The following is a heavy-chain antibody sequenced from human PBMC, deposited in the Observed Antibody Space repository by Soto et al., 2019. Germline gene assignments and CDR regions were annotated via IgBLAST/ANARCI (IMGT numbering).Heavy chain of an antibody. V-gene: IGHV3-66*01. J-gene: IGHJ4*02. Sequence: GGSLRLSCAASGFTVSSNYMSWVRQAPGKGLEWVSVIYSGGSTYYADSVKGRFTISRDNSKNTLYLQMTSLRAEDTAVYYCASSGYSSGWYEDWGQGTLVTVSS. CDR3: ASSGYSSGWYED. CDR1: GFTVSSNY. D-gene: IGHD6-19*01. CDR2: IYSGGST.